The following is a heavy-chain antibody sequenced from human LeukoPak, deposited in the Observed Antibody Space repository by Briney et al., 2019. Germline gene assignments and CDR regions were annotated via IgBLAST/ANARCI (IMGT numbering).Heavy chain of an antibody. CDR1: GGSISSSSYY. V-gene: IGHV4-39*01. Sequence: SETLSLTCTVSGGSISSSSYYWGWIRQPPGKGLEWIGSIYYSGSTYYNPSLKSRVTISVDTSKNQFSLKLSSVTAADTAVYYCARGQLDYYDSSGFPVDYWGQGTLVTVSS. J-gene: IGHJ4*02. CDR3: ARGQLDYYDSSGFPVDY. D-gene: IGHD3-22*01. CDR2: IYYSGST.